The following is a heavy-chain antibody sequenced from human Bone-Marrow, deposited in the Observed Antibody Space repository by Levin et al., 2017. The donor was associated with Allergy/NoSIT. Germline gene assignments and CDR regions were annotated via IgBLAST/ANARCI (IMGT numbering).Heavy chain of an antibody. V-gene: IGHV1-2*06. D-gene: IGHD6-13*01. CDR2: INPKSGDT. CDR3: GRGMASFNP. J-gene: IGHJ5*02. CDR1: GYTFSDFY. Sequence: PGESLKISCKASGYTFSDFYIHWVRQAPGQGLEWMGRINPKSGDTVYAQKFQGSVTLTRDTSITTAYMELSGLRSDDTALYYCGRGMASFNPWGQGTLVTVSS.